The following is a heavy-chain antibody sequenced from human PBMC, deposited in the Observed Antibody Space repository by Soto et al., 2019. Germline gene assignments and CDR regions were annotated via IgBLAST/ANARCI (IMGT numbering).Heavy chain of an antibody. D-gene: IGHD6-19*01. CDR3: ARTVAWRRGPFDS. V-gene: IGHV3-48*02. J-gene: IGHJ4*02. Sequence: EVQLVESGGGLIQPGGSLRLSCAASGFIFNTYSMNWVRQAPGKGLEWVSYISGSSHTIFYADSVRGRFTISRDNANNSTYLQMVSLRDEDTAVYYWARTVAWRRGPFDSWGQGTRVTVSS. CDR1: GFIFNTYS. CDR2: ISGSSHTI.